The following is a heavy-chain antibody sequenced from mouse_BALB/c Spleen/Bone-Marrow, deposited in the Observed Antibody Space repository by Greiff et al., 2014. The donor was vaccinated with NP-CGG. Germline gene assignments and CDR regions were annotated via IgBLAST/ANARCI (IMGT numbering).Heavy chain of an antibody. V-gene: IGHV1-55*01. CDR3: ASGVYYAMDY. CDR1: GHNFTSYW. CDR2: IYPVSAST. J-gene: IGHJ4*01. Sequence: VQLQQSGAERVKPGTSVTLSCKASGHNFTSYWVNWVKLRPGQGLEWIGDIYPVSASTNYNEKFRSKATLTVDTSSSTAYMQLSNLASDDSALYYCASGVYYAMDYWGQGTSVTVSS.